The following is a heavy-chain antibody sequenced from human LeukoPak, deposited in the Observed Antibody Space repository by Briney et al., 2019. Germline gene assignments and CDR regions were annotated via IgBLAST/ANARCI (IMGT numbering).Heavy chain of an antibody. CDR1: GDTLSSYA. CDR2: IIPILGIA. J-gene: IGHJ6*02. D-gene: IGHD2-2*01. Sequence: ASVKVSCKASGDTLSSYAISWVRQAPGQGLEWMGRIIPILGIANYAQKFQGRVTITADKSTSTAYMELSSLRSEDTAVYYCARGELTDFVVVPAATHYYYYGMDVWGQGTTVTVSS. V-gene: IGHV1-69*04. CDR3: ARGELTDFVVVPAATHYYYYGMDV.